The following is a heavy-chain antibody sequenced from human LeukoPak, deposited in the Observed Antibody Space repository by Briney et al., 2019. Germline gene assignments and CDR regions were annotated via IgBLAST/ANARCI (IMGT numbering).Heavy chain of an antibody. CDR3: ARDLTEYYFDY. D-gene: IGHD3-10*01. CDR2: ISAYNGNT. J-gene: IGHJ4*02. CDR1: GYTFTTYG. V-gene: IGHV1-18*01. Sequence: ASVKVSCKASGYTFTTYGISWVRQAPGQGLEWMGWISAYNGNTNYAQRLQGRLTMTTDTSTSTGYMELRSLRSEDTAVYYCARDLTEYYFDYWGQGTLVTVSS.